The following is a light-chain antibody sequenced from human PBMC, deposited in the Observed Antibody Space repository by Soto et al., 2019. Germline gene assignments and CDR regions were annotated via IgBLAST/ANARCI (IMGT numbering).Light chain of an antibody. CDR2: KVS. V-gene: IGKV2-30*02. CDR1: QXXVHSDGIAY. CDR3: MQGTHWPIT. Sequence: DGLMTQSPLSLPVXLGQPXXXXXXXKQXXVHSDGIAYFSWFQQRPGRSPRRLIYKVSTRDSGVPARFSGSGSGTDFALKISRVEAEDVGVYSCMQGTHWPITFGQGTRLEI. J-gene: IGKJ5*01.